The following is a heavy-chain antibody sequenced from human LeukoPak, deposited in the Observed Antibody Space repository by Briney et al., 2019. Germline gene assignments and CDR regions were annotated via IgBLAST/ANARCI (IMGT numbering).Heavy chain of an antibody. J-gene: IGHJ5*02. CDR2: IKQDGSEK. CDR3: AQECVDSSGYYYVPNWFDP. Sequence: GGSLILSCAASGFTFSSYWMSWVRQAPGKGLEWVANIKQDGSEKYYVDSMKGRFTISRDNAKNSLYLQMNSLRAEDTAVYYCAQECVDSSGYYYVPNWFDPWGQGTLVTVSS. V-gene: IGHV3-7*01. D-gene: IGHD3-22*01. CDR1: GFTFSSYW.